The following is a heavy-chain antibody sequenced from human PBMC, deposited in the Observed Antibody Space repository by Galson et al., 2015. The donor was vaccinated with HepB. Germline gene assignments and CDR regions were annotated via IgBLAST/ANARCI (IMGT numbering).Heavy chain of an antibody. V-gene: IGHV3-11*06. Sequence: SLRLSCAASGFTFSDYYMSWIRQAPGKGLEWVSYISSSSSYTNYADSVKGRFTISRDNARNSLYLQMNSLRAEDTAVYYCARDVTSIVGATGEYYYYYGMDVWGQGTTVTVSS. CDR2: ISSSSSYT. CDR1: GFTFSDYY. J-gene: IGHJ6*02. CDR3: ARDVTSIVGATGEYYYYYGMDV. D-gene: IGHD1-26*01.